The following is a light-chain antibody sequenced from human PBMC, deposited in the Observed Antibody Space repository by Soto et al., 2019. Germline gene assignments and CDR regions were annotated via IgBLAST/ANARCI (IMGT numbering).Light chain of an antibody. CDR1: QSVSSSY. J-gene: IGKJ1*01. V-gene: IGKV3-20*01. CDR2: GAS. Sequence: ETVLPQSPGPLSLSPGERSTLSCMASQSVSSSYLAWYQQKPGQAPRLLIYGASTRATGIPDRFSGSGSGTDFTLTISRLEPEDFAVYYCQQYGSSPWTFGQGTKVDI. CDR3: QQYGSSPWT.